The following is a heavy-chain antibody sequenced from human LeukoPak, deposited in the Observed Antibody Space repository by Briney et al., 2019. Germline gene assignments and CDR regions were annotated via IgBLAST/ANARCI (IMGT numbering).Heavy chain of an antibody. Sequence: GRSLRLSCAASGFTFSTYSMHWVRQAPGKGLEWVAVILYDGSNKYYADSVKGRFTASRDNSKDTLYLQMNSLRAEDTAVYYCARVDFRSTSCSPFDYWGQGTLVTVSS. CDR1: GFTFSTYS. J-gene: IGHJ4*02. CDR2: ILYDGSNK. V-gene: IGHV3-30*01. D-gene: IGHD2-2*01. CDR3: ARVDFRSTSCSPFDY.